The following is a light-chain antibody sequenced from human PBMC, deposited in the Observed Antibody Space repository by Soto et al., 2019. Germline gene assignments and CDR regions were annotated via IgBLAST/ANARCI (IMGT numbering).Light chain of an antibody. CDR1: QSVSNTY. J-gene: IGKJ1*01. CDR2: GAS. V-gene: IGKV3-20*01. Sequence: EVVLTQSPSTLSLSPGERATLSCRASQSVSNTYVAWYQQIPGQTPRLLIYGASNRATGIPDRFSGSGSGTDFTLTISRLEPEDFAVYYCQQHDSSPWMFGQGTKVDIK. CDR3: QQHDSSPWM.